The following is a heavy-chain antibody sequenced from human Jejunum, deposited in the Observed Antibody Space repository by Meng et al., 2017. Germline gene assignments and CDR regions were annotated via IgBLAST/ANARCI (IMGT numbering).Heavy chain of an antibody. V-gene: IGHV6-1*01. CDR2: TYYRSKWYN. J-gene: IGHJ4*02. CDR3: AYERTNSYYFDY. Sequence: QAQLQQSGPGLVKPSHTLSLTCASSGDSVSSNRAAWSWIRQSPSRGLEWLGRTYYRSKWYNDYAISVKGRITINPDTSKNQFSLQLNSVTPEDTAVYYCAYERTNSYYFDYWGQGTLVTVSS. D-gene: IGHD2-8*01. CDR1: GDSVSSNRAA.